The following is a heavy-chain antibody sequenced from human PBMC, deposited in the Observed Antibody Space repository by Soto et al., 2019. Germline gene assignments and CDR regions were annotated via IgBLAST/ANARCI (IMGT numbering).Heavy chain of an antibody. CDR1: GYTFTGYY. CDR2: INPNGGGT. J-gene: IGHJ6*02. D-gene: IGHD6-19*01. V-gene: IGHV1-2*02. CDR3: ARVRVAVAVNYGMDV. Sequence: ASVTVSCTSSGYTFTGYYMHWVRQAPGQGLEWMGWINPNGGGTNYAQKFQGRVTMTRDTSISTAYMELSRLRSDDTAVYYCARVRVAVAVNYGMDVWGQGTTVTVSS.